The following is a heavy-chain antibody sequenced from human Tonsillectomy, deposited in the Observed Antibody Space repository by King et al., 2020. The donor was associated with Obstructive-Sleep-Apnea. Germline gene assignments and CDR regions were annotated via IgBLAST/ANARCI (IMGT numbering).Heavy chain of an antibody. CDR2: IKPYSGGT. Sequence: VQLVQSGAEAKKPGASVKVSCQASGYTFSAHHLHWVRQAPGQGLEWMGWIKPYSGGTNLAQKFQGRVTMTADTSINIAYMEVTSLRLDDTAVYYCARGNQVTYAFIPTKLKTAPYDMDVWGQGTTVTVSS. V-gene: IGHV1-2*02. CDR3: ARGNQVTYAFIPTKLKTAPYDMDV. J-gene: IGHJ6*02. CDR1: GYTFSAHH. D-gene: IGHD1-14*01.